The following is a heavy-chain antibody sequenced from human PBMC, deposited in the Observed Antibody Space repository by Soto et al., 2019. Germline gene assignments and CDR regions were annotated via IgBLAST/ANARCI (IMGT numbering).Heavy chain of an antibody. J-gene: IGHJ4*02. CDR2: IYWDDDK. CDR3: AHRRGTWGGSDY. V-gene: IGHV2-5*02. CDR1: GFSLSTSGVG. D-gene: IGHD1-26*01. Sequence: QITLKESGPTLVKPTQTLTLTCTFSGFSLSTSGVGVGWIRQPPGKALEWLALIYWDDDKRYSPSLKSRLTLTKDTSKNQVVLTMTKMDPVDTATYYCAHRRGTWGGSDYWGQGTLVTVSS.